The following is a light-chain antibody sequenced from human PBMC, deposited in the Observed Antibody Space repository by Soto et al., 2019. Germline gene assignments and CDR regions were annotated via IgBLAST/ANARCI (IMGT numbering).Light chain of an antibody. J-gene: IGKJ3*01. V-gene: IGKV3-15*01. CDR1: QSVGSN. CDR2: SAS. Sequence: ERVMTQSPATLSVSPGERATLSCRASQSVGSNLAWYQQKPGQAPRLLIFSASSRATGVPVRFSGSGSGTEFTLTINSLQSEDFAVYFCQQYDNLPLTFGPGTKVDIK. CDR3: QQYDNLPLT.